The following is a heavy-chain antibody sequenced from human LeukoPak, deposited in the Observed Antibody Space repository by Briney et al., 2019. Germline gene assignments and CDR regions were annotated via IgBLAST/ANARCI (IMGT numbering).Heavy chain of an antibody. Sequence: ATVKVSCKASGGTFSSYAISWVRQAPGQGLEWMGGIIPIFGTANYAQKFQGRVTITADESTSTAYMELSSLRSEDTAVYYCARDMAGYCSGGSCYGSVGYYYYGMDVWGQGTTVTVSS. CDR3: ARDMAGYCSGGSCYGSVGYYYYGMDV. CDR2: IIPIFGTA. V-gene: IGHV1-69*13. D-gene: IGHD2-15*01. CDR1: GGTFSSYA. J-gene: IGHJ6*02.